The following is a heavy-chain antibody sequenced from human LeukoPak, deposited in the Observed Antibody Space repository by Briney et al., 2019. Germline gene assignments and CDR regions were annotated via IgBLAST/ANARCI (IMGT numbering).Heavy chain of an antibody. CDR1: GYTFTSYG. CDR3: TGEAPPADDILSGYAPGGYYCGMDV. Sequence: GASVKVSCKASGYTFTSYGISWVRQAPGQGLEWMGWISAYNGNTNYAQKLQGRVTMTTDTSTSTAYMELRSLRSDDTAVYYRTGEAPPADDILSGYAPGGYYCGMDVWGQGTTVTVSS. D-gene: IGHD3-9*01. J-gene: IGHJ6*02. CDR2: ISAYNGNT. V-gene: IGHV1-18*01.